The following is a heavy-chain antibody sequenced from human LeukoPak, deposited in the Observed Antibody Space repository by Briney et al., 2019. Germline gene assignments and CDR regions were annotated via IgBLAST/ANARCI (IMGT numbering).Heavy chain of an antibody. CDR1: GFTFSRYD. CDR3: ARTRTTPGVRGLQMRYFDY. D-gene: IGHD3-10*01. J-gene: IGHJ4*02. CDR2: IGTAEDT. V-gene: IGHV3-13*01. Sequence: GGSLRLSCAASGFTFSRYDMHWVRQVTGKGLEWVSGIGTAEDTFYPGSVKGRFTISRENAKNSFYLQMNSLTAGDTAVYYCARTRTTPGVRGLQMRYFDYWGQGILVTVSS.